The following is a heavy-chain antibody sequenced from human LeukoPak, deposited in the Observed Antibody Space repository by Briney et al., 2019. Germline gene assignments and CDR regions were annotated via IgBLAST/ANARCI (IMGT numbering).Heavy chain of an antibody. CDR2: IRKKPNSYTT. D-gene: IGHD5/OR15-5a*01. J-gene: IGHJ4*02. CDR3: TRVSPLAYFFDF. Sequence: GGSLRLSCAVSGFTFSDHYMDWVRQAPGKGLEWVGHIRKKPNSYTTEHAASVRGRFTISRDDSKSSMYLDMNSLKTEDTAVYYCTRVSPLAYFFDFWGQGTLVTVSS. V-gene: IGHV3-72*01. CDR1: GFTFSDHY.